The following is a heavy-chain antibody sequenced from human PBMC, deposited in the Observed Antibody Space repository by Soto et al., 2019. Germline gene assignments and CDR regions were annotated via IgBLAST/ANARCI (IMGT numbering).Heavy chain of an antibody. CDR1: GYIFTDYH. J-gene: IGHJ5*02. V-gene: IGHV1-2*02. Sequence: QVQLVQSGAEVKKPGASVKVSCKASGYIFTDYHIHWVRQAPGQGLEFMGWINTDNGGAGSAQQFQGRVTVTRDTSITPVYLELSNLRSDDTAVYFCAKERGSDSLHPSDNWFDTWGQGTLITVSS. D-gene: IGHD6-25*01. CDR2: INTDNGGA. CDR3: AKERGSDSLHPSDNWFDT.